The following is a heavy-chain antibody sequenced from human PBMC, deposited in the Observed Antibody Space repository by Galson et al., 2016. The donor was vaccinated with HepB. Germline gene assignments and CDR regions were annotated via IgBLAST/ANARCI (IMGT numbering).Heavy chain of an antibody. D-gene: IGHD3-22*01. Sequence: ETLSLTSTVPGGAISSYYWSWIRQPPGKGLEWIGNNYYSRRTNYNPSLKSRVTISVDTAKNQFSLKLSSVTDADTAVYYCARVRNYYDSSGYKHYFDYWGQGTLVTVSS. V-gene: IGHV4-59*01. CDR1: GGAISSYY. CDR2: NYYSRRT. CDR3: ARVRNYYDSSGYKHYFDY. J-gene: IGHJ4*02.